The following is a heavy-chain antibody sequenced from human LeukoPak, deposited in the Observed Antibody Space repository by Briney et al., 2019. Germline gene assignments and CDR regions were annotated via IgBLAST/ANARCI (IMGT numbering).Heavy chain of an antibody. CDR3: ARAESSSGWCSWFDP. CDR2: IYYSGST. Sequence: PSETLSLTCTVSGGSISSYYWSWIRQPPGKGLEWIGYIYYSGSTNYNPSLKSRVTISVDTSKNQFSLKLSSVTAADTAAYYCARAESSSGWCSWFDPWGQGTLVTVSS. D-gene: IGHD6-19*01. V-gene: IGHV4-59*01. CDR1: GGSISSYY. J-gene: IGHJ5*02.